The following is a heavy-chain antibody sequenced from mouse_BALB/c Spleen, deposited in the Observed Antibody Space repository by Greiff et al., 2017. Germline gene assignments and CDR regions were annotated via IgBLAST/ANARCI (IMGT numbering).Heavy chain of an antibody. J-gene: IGHJ4*01. D-gene: IGHD1-1*01. CDR1: GFTFSDYY. CDR2: ISDGGSYT. Sequence: EVKLVESGGGLVKPGGSLKLSCAASGFTFSDYYMYWVRQTPEKRLEWVATISDGGSYTYYPDSVKGRFTISRDNAKNNLYLQMSSLKSEDTAMYYCARGHLPTVVADYAMDYWGQGTSVTVSS. CDR3: ARGHLPTVVADYAMDY. V-gene: IGHV5-4*02.